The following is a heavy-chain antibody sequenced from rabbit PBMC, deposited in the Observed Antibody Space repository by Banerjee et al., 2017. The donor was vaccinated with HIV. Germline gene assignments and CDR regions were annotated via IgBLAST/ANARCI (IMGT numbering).Heavy chain of an antibody. CDR2: INTSSGNT. CDR1: GFSFSDKYV. D-gene: IGHD4-1*01. J-gene: IGHJ4*01. Sequence: QEQLVESGGGLGQPEGSLTLTCTASGFSFSDKYVMCWVRQAPGKGLEWIGCINTSSGNTVYASWAKGRFTISKTSSTTVTLQMTSLTAADTATYFCARDLAGAIGWNFNLWGPGTLVTVS. V-gene: IGHV1S45*01. CDR3: ARDLAGAIGWNFNL.